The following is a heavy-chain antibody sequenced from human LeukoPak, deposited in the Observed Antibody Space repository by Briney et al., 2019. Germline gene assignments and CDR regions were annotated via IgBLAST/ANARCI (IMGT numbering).Heavy chain of an antibody. CDR1: GYSFTSYW. J-gene: IGHJ3*02. V-gene: IGHV5-10-1*01. CDR2: IDPTDSYT. CDR3: ARLQQQLNAFDI. Sequence: GGSLRLSCTGSGYSFTSYWISWVRQMPGKGLEWMGRIDPTDSYTNYSPSFQGHVTTSADKSISTAYLQWSSLKASDTAMYYCARLQQQLNAFDIWGQGTMVTVSS. D-gene: IGHD6-13*01.